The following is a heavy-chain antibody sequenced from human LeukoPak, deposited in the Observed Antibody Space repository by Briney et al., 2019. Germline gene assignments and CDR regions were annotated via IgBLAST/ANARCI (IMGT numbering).Heavy chain of an antibody. J-gene: IGHJ4*02. CDR2: IYYSGST. Sequence: SETLSLTCTVSGGSISSYYWSWIRQPPGKGLEWIGYIYYSGSTNYNPSLKNRVTISVDTSKNQFSLKLSSVTAADTAVYYCARREWLGFHFDYWGQGTLVTVSS. CDR1: GGSISSYY. D-gene: IGHD6-19*01. CDR3: ARREWLGFHFDY. V-gene: IGHV4-59*08.